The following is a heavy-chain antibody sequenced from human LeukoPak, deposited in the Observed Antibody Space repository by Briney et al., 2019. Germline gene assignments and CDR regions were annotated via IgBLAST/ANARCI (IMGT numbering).Heavy chain of an antibody. V-gene: IGHV1-46*01. CDR1: GYTFTSYY. CDR3: ATAMATTNNWFDP. Sequence: ASVKVSCKASGYTFTSYYMHWVRQAPGQGLEWMGIINPSGGSTSYAQKFQGRVTMTRDTSTSIVYMELSSLRSEDTAVYYCATAMATTNNWFDPWGQGTLVTVSS. J-gene: IGHJ5*02. D-gene: IGHD3-10*01. CDR2: INPSGGST.